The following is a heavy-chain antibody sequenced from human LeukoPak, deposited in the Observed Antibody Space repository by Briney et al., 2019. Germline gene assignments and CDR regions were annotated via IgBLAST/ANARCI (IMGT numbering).Heavy chain of an antibody. J-gene: IGHJ2*01. D-gene: IGHD5-18*01. V-gene: IGHV3-9*01. Sequence: PGRSLRLSCAASGFTFDDYAMHWVRQAPGKGLEWVSGISWNSGSIGYADSVKGRFTISRDNAKNSLYLQMNSLRAEDTALYYCAKATYSYGYNWYFDLWGRGTLVTVSS. CDR2: ISWNSGSI. CDR3: AKATYSYGYNWYFDL. CDR1: GFTFDDYA.